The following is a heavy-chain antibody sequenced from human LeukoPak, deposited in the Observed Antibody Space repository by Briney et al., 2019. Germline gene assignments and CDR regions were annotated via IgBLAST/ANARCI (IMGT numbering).Heavy chain of an antibody. CDR1: GRFFSGYY. D-gene: IGHD3-22*01. CDR2: YNHSGST. Sequence: TSDTQSLICALWGRFFSGYYWSWIRQPRGKALEWIGEYNHSGSTNYYPSLKRRVTISVDTWKNQFSLELSSVTAADTAVYYCARGTQYYDSSGSPGCDHRGQETLVTVSS. J-gene: IGHJ4*02. V-gene: IGHV4-34*01. CDR3: ARGTQYYDSSGSPGCDH.